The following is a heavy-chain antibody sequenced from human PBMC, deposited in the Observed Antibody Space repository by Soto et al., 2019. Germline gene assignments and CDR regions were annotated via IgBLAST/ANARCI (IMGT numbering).Heavy chain of an antibody. CDR3: ASDSTGWCER. Sequence: PSETLSLTCTVSGGSVSSYYWSWIRQPAGKGLEWIGRFYTSVNTNYNPSLKSRVTMSLDTSKNQFSLKLSSVTAADTAVYFCASDSTGWCERWGKGNLVSFSS. CDR1: GGSVSSYY. J-gene: IGHJ5*02. CDR2: FYTSVNT. D-gene: IGHD7-27*01. V-gene: IGHV4-4*07.